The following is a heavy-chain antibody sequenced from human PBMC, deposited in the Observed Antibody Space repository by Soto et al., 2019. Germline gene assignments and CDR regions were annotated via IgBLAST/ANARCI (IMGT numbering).Heavy chain of an antibody. Sequence: QLQLQESGSGLVKPSQTLSLTCAVSGGSISSGGYSWTWIRQPPGKGLEWIVYIYHSGNTYYNQSLNSRVTISGDRAKTKFTLNLSSGTAADEAVYDYDSNVAADDAFDFWGQGTMVTVSS. D-gene: IGHD2-15*01. CDR3: DSNVAADDAFDF. CDR2: IYHSGNT. J-gene: IGHJ3*01. V-gene: IGHV4-30-2*01. CDR1: GGSISSGGYS.